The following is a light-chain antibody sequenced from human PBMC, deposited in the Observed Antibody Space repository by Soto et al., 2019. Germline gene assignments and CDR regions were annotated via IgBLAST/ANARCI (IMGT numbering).Light chain of an antibody. V-gene: IGKV1-33*01. CDR1: QDINNF. CDR3: QQHDDLPFT. Sequence: DIQMTQSPSSLSASVGDRVTITCQASQDINNFLNWYQQKPGKAPKLQIYDAFSLETGVPSRFTGSGSGTDFSLTISSLQPEDVATYYCQQHDDLPFTFGPGTTVDVK. J-gene: IGKJ3*01. CDR2: DAF.